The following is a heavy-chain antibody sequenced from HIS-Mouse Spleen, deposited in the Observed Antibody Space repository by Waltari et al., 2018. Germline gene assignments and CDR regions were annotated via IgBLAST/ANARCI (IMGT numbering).Heavy chain of an antibody. J-gene: IGHJ4*02. V-gene: IGHV1-8*01. CDR2: MNPNSGNT. Sequence: QVQLVQSGAEVKKPGASVKVSCKASGYTFTSHDINWVRQAPGQGLEWMGWMNPNSGNTGYAQKFQGRVTMTRNTSISTAYMELSSLRSEDTAVYYCARGPISSTSLGPAITLWGQGTLVTVSS. CDR1: GYTFTSHD. CDR3: ARGPISSTSLGPAITL. D-gene: IGHD2-2*01.